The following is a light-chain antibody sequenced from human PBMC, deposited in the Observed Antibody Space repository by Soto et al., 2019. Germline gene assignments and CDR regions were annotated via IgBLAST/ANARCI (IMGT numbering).Light chain of an antibody. V-gene: IGLV1-40*01. CDR2: GNS. J-gene: IGLJ1*01. CDR3: QSYDSSLSGSRV. Sequence: QSVLTQPASVSGSPGQSITISCTGTSSDVGGYNYVSWYQQLPGTAPKLLIYGNSNRPSGVPDRFSGSKSGTSATLAITGLQAEDEADYYCQSYDSSLSGSRVFGTGTKVTVL. CDR1: SSDVGGYNY.